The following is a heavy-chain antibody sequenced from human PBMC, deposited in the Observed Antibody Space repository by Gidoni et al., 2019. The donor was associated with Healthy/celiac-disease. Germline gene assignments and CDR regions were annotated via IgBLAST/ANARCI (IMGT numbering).Heavy chain of an antibody. D-gene: IGHD3-10*01. CDR2: ISWNSGSI. CDR1: GFPFDDYA. V-gene: IGHV3-9*01. J-gene: IGHJ4*02. Sequence: EVQLVESGGGLVQPGLYLRLSCSASGFPFDDYAMHWFRQSPGKGLEWVLGISWNSGSIGYADSVKGRFTISRDNAKKSLYLQMNSLRAEDTALYYCAKDIGEDLDYVDYWGQGTLVTVSS. CDR3: AKDIGEDLDYVDY.